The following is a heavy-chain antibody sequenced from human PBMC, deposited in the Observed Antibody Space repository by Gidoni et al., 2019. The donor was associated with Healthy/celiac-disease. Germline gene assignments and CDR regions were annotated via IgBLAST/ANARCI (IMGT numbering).Heavy chain of an antibody. V-gene: IGHV1-69*01. CDR1: GGTFSSYA. CDR2: IIPIFGTA. J-gene: IGHJ4*02. D-gene: IGHD1-26*01. Sequence: QVQLVQSGAEVKKHGSSVKVSCTASGGTFSSYAISWGRQAPGQGLEWMGGIIPIFGTANYAQKFQGRVTITADESTSTAYMELSSLRSEDTAGYYCAREMAREVGATGGQAFDYWGQGTLVTVSS. CDR3: AREMAREVGATGGQAFDY.